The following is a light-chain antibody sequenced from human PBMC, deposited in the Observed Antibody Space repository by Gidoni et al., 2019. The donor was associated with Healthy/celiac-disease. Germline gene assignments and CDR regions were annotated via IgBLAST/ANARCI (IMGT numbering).Light chain of an antibody. CDR3: RQLYISPPT. Sequence: DVQLTQSPSFLSASVGARVTITCRASQYIGSSLAWYQRKSGEAPRFLIYAAATLQSVVPSRFSGSGSGAEFTLTISGLQAEDFATYYCRQLYISPPTFXGXTKVEIK. J-gene: IGKJ4*01. CDR1: QYIGSS. V-gene: IGKV1-9*01. CDR2: AAA.